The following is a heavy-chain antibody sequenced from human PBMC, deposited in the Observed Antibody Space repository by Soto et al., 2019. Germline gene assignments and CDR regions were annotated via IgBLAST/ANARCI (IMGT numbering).Heavy chain of an antibody. CDR1: CSSFLWYL. J-gene: IGHJ4*03. D-gene: IGHD6-6*01. V-gene: IGHV1-2*02. CDR3: ARSFSWHSRSSVRF. CDR2: INPNSGGT. Sequence: AAVPGTFPASCSSFLWYLMHLLRQATGQGLEWMGWINPNSGGTNYAQKFQGRVTMTRDTSISTAYMELSRLRSDDTAVFFCARSFSWHSRSSVRFRGQGTL.